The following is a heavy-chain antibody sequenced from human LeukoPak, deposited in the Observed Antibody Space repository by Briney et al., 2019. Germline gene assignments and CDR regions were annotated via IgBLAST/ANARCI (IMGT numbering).Heavy chain of an antibody. CDR1: GYTFTTYY. J-gene: IGHJ4*02. V-gene: IGHV1-46*01. Sequence: GASVKISCKASGYTFTTYYMRWVRQAPGQGLEWMGIINPSSGSSSYGHKFQGRVTLTRDTSTSTVYMELSSLRSEDTAVYYCAIEVEISTITPLNWGQGTLVTVPS. CDR3: AIEVEISTITPLN. CDR2: INPSSGSS. D-gene: IGHD5-24*01.